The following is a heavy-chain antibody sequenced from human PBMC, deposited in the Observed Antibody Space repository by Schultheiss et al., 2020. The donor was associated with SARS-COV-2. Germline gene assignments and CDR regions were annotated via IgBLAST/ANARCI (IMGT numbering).Heavy chain of an antibody. Sequence: SQTLSLTCAVYGGSFSGYYWSWIRQPPGKGLEWIGEINHSGSTNYNPSLKSRVTISVDTSKNQFSLKLSSVTAADTAVYYCARHGEWSLGYFDYWGQGTLVTVSS. CDR2: INHSGST. D-gene: IGHD3-3*01. J-gene: IGHJ4*02. CDR1: GGSFSGYY. CDR3: ARHGEWSLGYFDY. V-gene: IGHV4-34*01.